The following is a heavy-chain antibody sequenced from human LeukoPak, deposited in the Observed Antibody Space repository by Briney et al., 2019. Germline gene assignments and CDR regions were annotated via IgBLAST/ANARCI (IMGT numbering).Heavy chain of an antibody. Sequence: ASVKVSCTASGYAFTGYHMHWVRQAPGQGLEWMGRINPNSGDTNSAQNFQGRVTMTRDTSISTAYMELSRLRSDDTAVYYCARDYCSSTSCLFDYWGQGTLVTASS. V-gene: IGHV1-2*06. CDR1: GYAFTGYH. CDR3: ARDYCSSTSCLFDY. CDR2: INPNSGDT. D-gene: IGHD2-2*01. J-gene: IGHJ4*02.